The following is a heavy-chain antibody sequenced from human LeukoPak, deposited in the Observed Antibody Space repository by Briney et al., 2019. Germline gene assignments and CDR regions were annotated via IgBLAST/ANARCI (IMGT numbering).Heavy chain of an antibody. D-gene: IGHD5-24*01. CDR3: ARISGGAGYNSNWFDP. CDR1: GGSINSYY. J-gene: IGHJ5*02. V-gene: IGHV4-59*08. CDR2: IYYSGST. Sequence: PSETLSLTCTVSGGSINSYYWSWIRQPPGKGLEWIGYIYYSGSTNYTPSLKSRVTISVDTSKNQFSLKLSSVTAADTAVYYCARISGGAGYNSNWFDPWGQGTLVTVSS.